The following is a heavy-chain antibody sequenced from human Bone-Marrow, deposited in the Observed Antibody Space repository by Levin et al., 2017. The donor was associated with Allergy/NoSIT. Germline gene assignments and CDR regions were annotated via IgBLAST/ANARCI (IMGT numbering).Heavy chain of an antibody. V-gene: IGHV3-73*01. J-gene: IGHJ6*02. Sequence: KVSCAASGFPFSASAMHWVRQASGIGLEWVGRIRSKADSYATAYAASVKGRFTISRDDSKNTAYLQMNSLKTEDTAVYYCARLFQVSSYGMDVWGQGTTVTVSS. CDR3: ARLFQVSSYGMDV. D-gene: IGHD2-21*01. CDR2: IRSKADSYAT. CDR1: GFPFSASA.